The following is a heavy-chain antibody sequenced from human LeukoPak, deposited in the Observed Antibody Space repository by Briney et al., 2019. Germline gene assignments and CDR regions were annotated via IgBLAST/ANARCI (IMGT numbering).Heavy chain of an antibody. D-gene: IGHD3-22*01. J-gene: IGHJ3*02. V-gene: IGHV5-51*01. Sequence: GESLKISCKDSGNSFASSWIGWVRQMPGKGLDWMGIIYPGDSDSRYSASFQGQVTISADKSIRTAYLQWSSLKASDTAMYYCARQRSYYDSSGYYYAFDIWGQGTMVTVSS. CDR2: IYPGDSDS. CDR1: GNSFASSW. CDR3: ARQRSYYDSSGYYYAFDI.